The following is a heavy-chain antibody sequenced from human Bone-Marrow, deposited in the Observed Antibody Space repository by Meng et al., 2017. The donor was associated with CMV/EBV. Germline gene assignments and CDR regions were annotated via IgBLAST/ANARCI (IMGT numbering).Heavy chain of an antibody. D-gene: IGHD1/OR15-1a*01. Sequence: SLPCTVSGGSSTFSTFYWGWIRQPPGKGLEWIGSIRYTGSTYSNPSLKSRLTISIDPSKNQLSLMLSSVTAADTAVYYCARMEHRYDFWGQGALVTVSS. CDR2: IRYTGST. CDR1: GGSSTFSTFY. V-gene: IGHV4-39*07. J-gene: IGHJ4*02. CDR3: ARMEHRYDF.